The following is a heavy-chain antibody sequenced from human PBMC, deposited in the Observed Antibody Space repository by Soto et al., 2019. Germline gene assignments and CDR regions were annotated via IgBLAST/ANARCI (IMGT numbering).Heavy chain of an antibody. CDR2: ISYDGSNK. CDR1: GFTFSSYG. V-gene: IGHV3-30-3*01. D-gene: IGHD6-19*01. CDR3: ARDSSSGLSSYYYYGMDV. Sequence: QVQLVESGGGVVQPGRSLRLSCAASGFTFSSYGMHWVRQAPGKGLEWVAVISYDGSNKYYADSVKGRFTISRDNSKNTLYLQMNSLRAEDTAVYYCARDSSSGLSSYYYYGMDVWGQGTTVTVSS. J-gene: IGHJ6*02.